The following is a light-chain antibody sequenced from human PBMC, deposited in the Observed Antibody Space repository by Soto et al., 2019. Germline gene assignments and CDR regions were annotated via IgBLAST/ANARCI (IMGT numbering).Light chain of an antibody. CDR1: SSDVGGYHY. CDR3: SSYTTTKTLV. CDR2: EVS. Sequence: QSALTQPASVSGSPGQSIPISCTGSSSDVGGYHYVSWYQQHPDKAPKLMIYEVSNRPSGVSNRFSGSKSGNTASLTISGLKAEDEADYYCSSYTTTKTLVFGGGTKVTVL. V-gene: IGLV2-14*01. J-gene: IGLJ2*01.